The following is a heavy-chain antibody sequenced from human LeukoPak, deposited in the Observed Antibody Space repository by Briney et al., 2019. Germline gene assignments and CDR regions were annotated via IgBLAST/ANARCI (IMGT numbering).Heavy chain of an antibody. V-gene: IGHV6-1*01. CDR1: GDSVSSDSAA. J-gene: IGHJ4*02. CDR3: ARERNYGENYFDY. CDR2: TYFRSKWYY. D-gene: IGHD4-17*01. Sequence: SQTLSLTCAISGDSVSSDSAAWNWIRQSPSRGLEWLARTYFRSKWYYDYALAVKGRITINPDTSKNQFSLQLNSVTPEDTAVYYCARERNYGENYFDYWGQGTLVTVSS.